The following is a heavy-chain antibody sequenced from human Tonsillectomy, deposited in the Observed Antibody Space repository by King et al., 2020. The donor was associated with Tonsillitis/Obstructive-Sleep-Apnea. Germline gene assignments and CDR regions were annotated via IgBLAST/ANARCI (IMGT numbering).Heavy chain of an antibody. D-gene: IGHD6-6*01. CDR2: INPSGGST. V-gene: IGHV1-46*01. J-gene: IGHJ4*02. CDR1: GYTFTRYY. CDR3: ARDGSVATRPLDY. Sequence: QLVQSGAEVKKPGASVKVSCKASGYTFTRYYIHWVRQSPGQGLEWMGIINPSGGSTSYGQKFQGRVTMTRDRSTSTVYMELSSLRSEETAVYYCARDGSVATRPLDYWGQGTLVTVSS.